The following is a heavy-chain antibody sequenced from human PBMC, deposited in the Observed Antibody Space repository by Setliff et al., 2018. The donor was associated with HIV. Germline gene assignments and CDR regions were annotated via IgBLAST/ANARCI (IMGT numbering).Heavy chain of an antibody. V-gene: IGHV3-11*04. D-gene: IGHD2-2*01. J-gene: IGHJ3*01. CDR2: ISSSSRTI. CDR3: ARDIPPEYPGFDL. Sequence: GGSLRLSCAASGFRFSDYYMNWIRQAPGKGLEWISSISSSSRTIKYADSVKGRFTISRDNAKRSLYLQMNSLRVEDTAVYYCARDIPPEYPGFDLWGQGTVVTVSS. CDR1: GFRFSDYY.